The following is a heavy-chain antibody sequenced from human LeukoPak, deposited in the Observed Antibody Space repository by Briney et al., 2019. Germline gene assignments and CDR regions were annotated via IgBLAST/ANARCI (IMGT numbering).Heavy chain of an antibody. CDR3: ARGYSYGTGTKGCFDY. D-gene: IGHD5-18*01. CDR1: GGSFSGYY. CDR2: INHSGST. Sequence: SGTLSLTCAVYGGSFSGYYWSWIRQPPGKGLEWIGEINHSGSTNYNPSLKSRVTISVDTSKNQFSLKLSSVTAADTAVYYCARGYSYGTGTKGCFDYWGQGTLVTVSS. J-gene: IGHJ4*02. V-gene: IGHV4-34*01.